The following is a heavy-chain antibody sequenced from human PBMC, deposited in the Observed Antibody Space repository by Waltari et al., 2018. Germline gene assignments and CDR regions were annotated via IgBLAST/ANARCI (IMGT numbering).Heavy chain of an antibody. CDR2: INQSGTT. J-gene: IGHJ3*02. D-gene: IGHD4-17*01. CDR1: GGSLSGYC. CDR3: VRPGSTVTPRPFDI. V-gene: IGHV4-34*01. Sequence: QVQLQQWGAGLLKPSETLSLACAGQGGSLSGYCWSWNRQSPGKGLEWIGEINQSGTTNYTPSLKSRVTTSVDTSKNQFSLKLSSVTAADTAFYYCVRPGSTVTPRPFDIWGQGIKVTVSS.